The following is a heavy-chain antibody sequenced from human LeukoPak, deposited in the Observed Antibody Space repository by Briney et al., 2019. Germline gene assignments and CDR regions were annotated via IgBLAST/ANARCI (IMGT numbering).Heavy chain of an antibody. CDR2: ISGSGGST. CDR3: ARTGLGVVVPAAPRVYFDY. J-gene: IGHJ4*02. D-gene: IGHD2-2*01. CDR1: GFTFSSYA. V-gene: IGHV3-23*01. Sequence: PGGSLRLSCAASGFTFSSYAMSWVRQAPGKGLEWVSAISGSGGSTYYADSVKGRFTISRDNSKNTLYLQMNSLRAEDTAVYYCARTGLGVVVPAAPRVYFDYWGQGTLVTVSS.